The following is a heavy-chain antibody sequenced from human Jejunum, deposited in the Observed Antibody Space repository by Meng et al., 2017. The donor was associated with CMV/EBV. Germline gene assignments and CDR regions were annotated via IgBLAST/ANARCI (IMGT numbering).Heavy chain of an antibody. Sequence: GRLGECGGGLVKPGGARRLSCAASGFSFPDAWMSWVRQAPGKGLEWVGRIKAKSDGGTTEYPAPVKGRFTISRDDSKNTLFLQMNSLKTEDTAVYYCTTGRAHWGQGTLVTVSS. CDR1: GFSFPDAW. J-gene: IGHJ4*02. CDR3: TTGRAH. V-gene: IGHV3-15*01. CDR2: IKAKSDGGTT.